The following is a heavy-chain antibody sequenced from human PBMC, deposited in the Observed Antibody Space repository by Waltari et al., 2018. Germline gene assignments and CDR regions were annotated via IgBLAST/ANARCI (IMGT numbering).Heavy chain of an antibody. J-gene: IGHJ3*02. V-gene: IGHV4-39*01. CDR2: IYYSGST. Sequence: QLQLQESGPGLVKPSETLSLTCTVSGGSISSSSYYWDWIRQPPGKGLEWIGSIYYSGSTYHNPALKSRVTISVDTSKTQFSRKLSSVTAADTAVYYCARQDSLGIAAADAFDIWGQGTMVTVSS. D-gene: IGHD6-13*01. CDR1: GGSISSSSYY. CDR3: ARQDSLGIAAADAFDI.